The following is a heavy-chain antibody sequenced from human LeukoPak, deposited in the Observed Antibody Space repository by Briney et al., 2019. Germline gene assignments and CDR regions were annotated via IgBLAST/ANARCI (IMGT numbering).Heavy chain of an antibody. CDR1: EFTFFTYS. V-gene: IGHV3-74*01. CDR2: INSDGSRT. Sequence: GGSLRLSCAASEFTFFTYSMSWVRQAPGKGLEWVSRINSDGSRTYYADSVKGRFTISIDNAKNTLYLQMNSLRAEDTAVYYCARARGNNYSFFDYWGQGILVTVSS. CDR3: ARARGNNYSFFDY. J-gene: IGHJ4*02. D-gene: IGHD5-12*01.